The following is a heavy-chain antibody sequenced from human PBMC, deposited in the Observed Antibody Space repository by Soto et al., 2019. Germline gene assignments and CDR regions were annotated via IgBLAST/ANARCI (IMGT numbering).Heavy chain of an antibody. Sequence: PSETLSLTCTIYGGSFSGYYWSWIRHPPGKGLEWIGEMNHSGSTNYNPSLKRRVTISVDTSKNKFSLKLSSVTAADTAVYYCGRGGHIVVVPAANNRNWFDPWGEGTLVTVCS. D-gene: IGHD2-2*01. CDR2: MNHSGST. J-gene: IGHJ5*02. CDR3: GRGGHIVVVPAANNRNWFDP. V-gene: IGHV4-34*01. CDR1: GGSFSGYY.